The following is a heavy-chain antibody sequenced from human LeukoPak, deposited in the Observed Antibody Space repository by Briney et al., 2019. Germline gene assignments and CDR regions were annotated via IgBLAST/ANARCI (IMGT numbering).Heavy chain of an antibody. D-gene: IGHD3-22*01. CDR1: GFTFSSYS. CDR2: ISSSGSYI. Sequence: GGSLRLSCAASGFTFSSYSMNWVRQAPGKGLEWVSSISSSGSYIYYADSMQGRFTISRDNSKSSLFLQMNSLRAEDTAVYYCARGLYPDYYVSSGSSPPEHWGQGTLVTVSS. V-gene: IGHV3-21*01. J-gene: IGHJ1*01. CDR3: ARGLYPDYYVSSGSSPPEH.